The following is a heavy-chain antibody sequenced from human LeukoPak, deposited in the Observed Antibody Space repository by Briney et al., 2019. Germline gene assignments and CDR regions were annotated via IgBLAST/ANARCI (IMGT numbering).Heavy chain of an antibody. CDR3: ATSGGFVLPNAITGNWYMDV. CDR2: ITSAGGYT. Sequence: GGSLRLSCEASGFTFSDYNMNWVRQAPGKGLAWVASITSAGGYTYYADSVKGRFTISRDNAQNSLFLQMNSLRAEDTAVYFCATSGGFVLPNAITGNWYMDVWGRGTSVTVSS. V-gene: IGHV3-21*01. J-gene: IGHJ6*04. D-gene: IGHD2-2*01. CDR1: GFTFSDYN.